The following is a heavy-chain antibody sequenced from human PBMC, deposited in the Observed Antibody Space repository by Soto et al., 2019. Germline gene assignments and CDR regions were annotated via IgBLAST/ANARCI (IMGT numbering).Heavy chain of an antibody. CDR1: GFTFSGYL. V-gene: IGHV3-74*01. D-gene: IGHD1-26*01. CDR3: ARDGYSGSYLGVFDI. Sequence: GGSLRLSCAASGFTFSGYLMHWVRQAPGKGLVWVSRINSDGSSTSYADSVKGRFTISRDNAKNTLYLQMNSLRGEDTAVYYCARDGYSGSYLGVFDIWGQGTMVTVSS. CDR2: INSDGSST. J-gene: IGHJ3*02.